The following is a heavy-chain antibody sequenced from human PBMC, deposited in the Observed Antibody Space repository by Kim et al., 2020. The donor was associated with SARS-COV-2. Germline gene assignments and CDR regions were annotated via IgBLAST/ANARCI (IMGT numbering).Heavy chain of an antibody. V-gene: IGHV4-31*02. Sequence: SLKSRVTISVDPSKNQFSLKRSSVTAADTAVYYCARGRRELLRGRRAFDIWGQGTMVTVSS. J-gene: IGHJ3*02. CDR3: ARGRRELLRGRRAFDI. D-gene: IGHD1-26*01.